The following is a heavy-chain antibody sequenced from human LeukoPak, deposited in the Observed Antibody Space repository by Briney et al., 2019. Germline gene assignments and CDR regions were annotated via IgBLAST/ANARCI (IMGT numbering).Heavy chain of an antibody. Sequence: GGSLRLSCAASGFTFNNYAMSWVRQAPGKGLEWVSGISGSGGSTNYADSVKGRFTISRDNSKNTLYLQMNSLRVEDTAVYYCAKDLRVYYYDSSGRFDPWGQGTLVTVSS. CDR3: AKDLRVYYYDSSGRFDP. V-gene: IGHV3-23*01. J-gene: IGHJ5*02. D-gene: IGHD3-22*01. CDR2: ISGSGGST. CDR1: GFTFNNYA.